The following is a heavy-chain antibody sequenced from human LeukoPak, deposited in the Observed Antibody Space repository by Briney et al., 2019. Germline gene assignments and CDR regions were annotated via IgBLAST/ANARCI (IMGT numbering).Heavy chain of an antibody. CDR2: IYYSGST. Sequence: SETLSLTCTVSGGSISSGDYYWSWIRQPPGRGLEWIGYIYYSGSTYYNPSLKSRVTISVDTSKNQFSLKLSSVTAADTAVYYCARVSGYCSSTSCYAGWYFDLWGRGTLVTVSS. D-gene: IGHD2-2*01. J-gene: IGHJ2*01. CDR1: GGSISSGDYY. CDR3: ARVSGYCSSTSCYAGWYFDL. V-gene: IGHV4-30-4*01.